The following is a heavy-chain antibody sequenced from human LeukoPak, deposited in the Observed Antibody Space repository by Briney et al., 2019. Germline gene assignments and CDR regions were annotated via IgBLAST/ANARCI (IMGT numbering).Heavy chain of an antibody. V-gene: IGHV1-18*01. CDR2: ISAYNGNT. CDR3: ARGGSSTYIDY. CDR1: GFTFTSYG. Sequence: GASVKVSCKTSGFTFTSYGFTWVRQAPGQGFERMGWISAYNGNTNYAQKLQGRVTMTTDTSTSTVYMELRSLRSDDTAVYYCARGGSSTYIDYWGRGTLVTVSS. J-gene: IGHJ4*02. D-gene: IGHD2-2*01.